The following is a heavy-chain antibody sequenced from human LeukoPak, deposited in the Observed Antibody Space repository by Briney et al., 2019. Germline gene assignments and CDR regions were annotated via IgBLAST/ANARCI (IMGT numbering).Heavy chain of an antibody. CDR3: ARDPKPYTGSAEYFRH. CDR2: ISYDGSSK. CDR1: GFTFSSYA. J-gene: IGHJ1*01. V-gene: IGHV3-30*04. D-gene: IGHD1-26*01. Sequence: GGSLRLPCAASGFTFSSYAMHWVRQAPGKGLEWVAVISYDGSSKYSTDSVEGRFTISRDNSKNTPFLQMNSLQTEDTAVYYCARDPKPYTGSAEYFRHWGQGTLVTVSS.